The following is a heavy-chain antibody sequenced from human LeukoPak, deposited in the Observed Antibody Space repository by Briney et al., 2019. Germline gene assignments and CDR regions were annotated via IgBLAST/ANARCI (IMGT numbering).Heavy chain of an antibody. CDR2: ISRSCDTI. Sequence: GGSLRLSCAASGFTFSDYAMSWLRQAPGQGLEWVSYISRSCDTIDYAGSVKGRFSISRDNAKNSLYLQMNSLRAEDTAVYYCAGYHWNSGVVYGGQGTLVTVSA. CDR1: GFTFSDYA. V-gene: IGHV3-11*01. CDR3: AGYHWNSGVVY. J-gene: IGHJ4*02. D-gene: IGHD1-7*01.